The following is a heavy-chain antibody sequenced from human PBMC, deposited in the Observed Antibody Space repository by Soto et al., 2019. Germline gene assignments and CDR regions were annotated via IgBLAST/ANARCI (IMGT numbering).Heavy chain of an antibody. CDR3: ARVFGYSYGTFDY. CDR2: INHSGST. Sequence: SETLSLTCAAYGGSFSGYYWSWIRQPPGKGLEWIGEINHSGSTNYNPSLKSRVTISVDTSKNQFSLKLSSVTAADTAVYYCARVFGYSYGTFDYWGQGTLVTVSS. D-gene: IGHD5-18*01. J-gene: IGHJ4*02. V-gene: IGHV4-34*01. CDR1: GGSFSGYY.